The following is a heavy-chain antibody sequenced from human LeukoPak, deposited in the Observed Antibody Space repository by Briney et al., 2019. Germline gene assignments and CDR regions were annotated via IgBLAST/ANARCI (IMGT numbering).Heavy chain of an antibody. CDR2: IKHDGDEK. CDR3: ARDSRYCSSTSCYVAQYYYYMDV. V-gene: IGHV3-7*03. Sequence: GGSLRLSCAASGFTFSSYSMNWVRQAPGKGLESVANIKHDGDEKYYVDSVKGRFTISRDNARNSLYLQMNSLTAEDTAVYYCARDSRYCSSTSCYVAQYYYYMDVWGKGTTVTISS. D-gene: IGHD2-2*01. J-gene: IGHJ6*03. CDR1: GFTFSSYS.